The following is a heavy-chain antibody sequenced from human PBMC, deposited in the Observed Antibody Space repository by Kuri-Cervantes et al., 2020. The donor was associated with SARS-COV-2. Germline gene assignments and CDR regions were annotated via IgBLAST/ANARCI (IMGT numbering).Heavy chain of an antibody. D-gene: IGHD6-13*01. J-gene: IGHJ4*02. CDR3: ARDSIGTGIAAAGNFDY. V-gene: IGHV1-69*04. CDR2: IIPILGIA. CDR1: GGTFSSYA. Sequence: SVKVSCKASGGTFSSYAISWVRQAPGQGLEWMGRIIPILGIANYAQKFQGRVTITADKSTSTAYMELSSLRSEDTAVYYCARDSIGTGIAAAGNFDYWGQGTLVTVSS.